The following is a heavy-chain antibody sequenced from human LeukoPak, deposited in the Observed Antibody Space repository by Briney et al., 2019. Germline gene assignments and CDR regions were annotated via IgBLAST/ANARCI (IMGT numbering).Heavy chain of an antibody. Sequence: SETLSLTCTVSGGSISSYYWSWIRQPPGKGLEWIGYIYYSGSTNYNPSLKSRVTISVDTSKNQFSLKLSSVTAADTAVYYCARHESFPYYYDSSGYYSAFDIWGQGTMVTVSS. V-gene: IGHV4-59*08. J-gene: IGHJ3*02. D-gene: IGHD3-22*01. CDR3: ARHESFPYYYDSSGYYSAFDI. CDR2: IYYSGST. CDR1: GGSISSYY.